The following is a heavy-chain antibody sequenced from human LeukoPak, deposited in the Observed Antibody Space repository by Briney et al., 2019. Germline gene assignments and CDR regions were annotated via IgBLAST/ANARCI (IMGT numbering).Heavy chain of an antibody. V-gene: IGHV4-4*07. D-gene: IGHD3-10*01. CDR3: ASWRVGFGTPYHIEY. CDR2: IYTSGST. CDR1: GGSISSYY. J-gene: IGHJ4*02. Sequence: SDTLSLICTVSGGSISSYYWSWIRQPAGKGLEWIGRIYTSGSTNYNPSLKSRVTMSVDTSKNQFSLKLSSVTAADTAVYYCASWRVGFGTPYHIEYWGQATLVIVSS.